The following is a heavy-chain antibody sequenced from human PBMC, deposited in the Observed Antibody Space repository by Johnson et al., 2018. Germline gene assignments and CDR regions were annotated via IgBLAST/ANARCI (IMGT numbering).Heavy chain of an antibody. CDR1: GFTFSSYG. CDR2: IWYDGSNK. D-gene: IGHD4-17*01. J-gene: IGHJ3*02. CDR3: AKEQMTTGDAFDI. V-gene: IGHV3-33*06. Sequence: QVRLVQSGGGVVQPGRSLRLSCAASGFTFSSYGMHWVRQAPGKGLEWVAVIWYDGSNKYYADSVQGRFTISRDNSQNTLYLQMNSLRAEGTGVYYWAKEQMTTGDAFDIGGQGTMVTVSS.